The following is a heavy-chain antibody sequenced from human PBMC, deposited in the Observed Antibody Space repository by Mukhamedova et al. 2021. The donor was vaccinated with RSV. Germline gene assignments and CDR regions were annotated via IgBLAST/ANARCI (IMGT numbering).Heavy chain of an antibody. CDR2: ISNDGNNK. D-gene: IGHD4-11*01. Sequence: GLEWVTFISNDGNNKYYADSVKGRFTVSRDNSKNTLYLQMNSLRPEDTAVYYCANSNYVPFDYWGQGTLGTVSS. CDR3: ANSNYVPFDY. J-gene: IGHJ4*02. V-gene: IGHV3-30*18.